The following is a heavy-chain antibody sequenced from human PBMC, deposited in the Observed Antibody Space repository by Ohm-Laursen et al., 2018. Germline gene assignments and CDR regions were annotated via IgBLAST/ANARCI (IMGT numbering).Heavy chain of an antibody. CDR1: GFTFSDYY. Sequence: SLRLSCAASGFTFSDYYMSWIRQAPGKGLEWVSYISSSSSTIYYADSVKGRFTISRDNAKNSLYLQMNSLRAEDTAVYYCAREGGSYTYYYYYYGMDVWGQGTTVTVSS. CDR2: ISSSSSTI. V-gene: IGHV3-11*04. D-gene: IGHD1-26*01. CDR3: AREGGSYTYYYYYYGMDV. J-gene: IGHJ6*02.